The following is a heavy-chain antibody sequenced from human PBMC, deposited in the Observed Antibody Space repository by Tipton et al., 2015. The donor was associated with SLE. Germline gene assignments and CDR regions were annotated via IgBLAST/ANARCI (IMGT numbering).Heavy chain of an antibody. CDR2: NSDSGITT. D-gene: IGHD5-12*01. J-gene: IGHJ1*01. CDR1: GFTFSSYA. Sequence: SLRLSCAASGFTFSSYAMIWVRQAPGRGLEWVSGNSDSGITTYYADSVKGRFTISRDNSKNTLYLQMNSLRAEDTAVYYCAKDRGDGWVRWFGYFQDWGQGTLVTVSS. CDR3: AKDRGDGWVRWFGYFQD. V-gene: IGHV3-23*01.